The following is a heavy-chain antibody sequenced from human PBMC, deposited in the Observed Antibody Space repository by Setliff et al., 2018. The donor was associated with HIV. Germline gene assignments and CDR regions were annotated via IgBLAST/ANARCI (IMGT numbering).Heavy chain of an antibody. CDR1: AFSLTTRGMS. D-gene: IGHD3-10*01. CDR3: ARIWFGESHYYGMDV. V-gene: IGHV2-70*11. J-gene: IGHJ6*02. Sequence: SGPTLVNPTQTLTLTCTFSAFSLTTRGMSVSWIRQPPGKALEWLARIDWDDDKYHSTSLKTRLTISKDTSKNQVVLTMTNMDPVDTATYYCARIWFGESHYYGMDVWGQGTTVTVSS. CDR2: IDWDDDK.